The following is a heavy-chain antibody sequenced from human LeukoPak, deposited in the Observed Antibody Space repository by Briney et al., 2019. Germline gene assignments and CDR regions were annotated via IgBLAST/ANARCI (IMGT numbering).Heavy chain of an antibody. CDR3: ARGNYDFWSGSDY. V-gene: IGHV4-59*12. CDR1: GGSITSDY. Sequence: SATLSLTCTVSGGSITSDYWNWIRQPPGKGLEWIGEIYHSGSTNYNPSLKSRVTISVDKSKNQFSLKLSSVTAADTAVYYCARGNYDFWSGSDYWGQGTLVTVSS. D-gene: IGHD3-3*01. CDR2: IYHSGST. J-gene: IGHJ4*02.